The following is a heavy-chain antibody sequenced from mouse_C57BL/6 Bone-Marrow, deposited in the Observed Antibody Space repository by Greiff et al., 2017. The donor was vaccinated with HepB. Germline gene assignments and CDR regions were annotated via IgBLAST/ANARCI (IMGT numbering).Heavy chain of an antibody. CDR1: GYTFTDYE. D-gene: IGHD2-4*01. J-gene: IGHJ4*01. Sequence: QVQLKESGAELVRPGASVTLSCKASGYTFTDYEMHWVKQTPVHGLEWIGAIDPETGGTAYNQKFKGKAILTADKSSSTAYMELRSLTSEDSAVYYCTRHDYGDAMDYWGQGTSVTVSS. V-gene: IGHV1-15*01. CDR3: TRHDYGDAMDY. CDR2: IDPETGGT.